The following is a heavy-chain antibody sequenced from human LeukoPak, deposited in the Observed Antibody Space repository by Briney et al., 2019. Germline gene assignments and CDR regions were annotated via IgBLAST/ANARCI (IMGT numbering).Heavy chain of an antibody. CDR2: IYYSGTT. Sequence: PSETLSLTCTVSGGSISSSSYYWGWIRQPPRRGLEWIGCIYYSGTTHYNPSLKSRVTISVDTSKNQFSLKLSSVTAADTAVYYCASLGGYCGGDCYSRPFDYWGQGTLVTVSS. CDR1: GGSISSSSYY. J-gene: IGHJ4*02. V-gene: IGHV4-39*01. CDR3: ASLGGYCGGDCYSRPFDY. D-gene: IGHD2-21*01.